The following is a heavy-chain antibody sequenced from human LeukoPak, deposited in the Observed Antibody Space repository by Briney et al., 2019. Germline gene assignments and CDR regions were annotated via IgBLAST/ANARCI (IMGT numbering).Heavy chain of an antibody. Sequence: GGSLRLSCAASGFTFTTYWMSWVRQAPGKGLEWVANINQDGSEKYFVDSVKGRFTISRDNAKNSLYLQMNSLRAEDTAIYYCARGGAPYFDWCFDYWGQGTLVTVSS. V-gene: IGHV3-7*01. CDR2: INQDGSEK. D-gene: IGHD3-9*01. CDR1: GFTFTTYW. J-gene: IGHJ4*02. CDR3: ARGGAPYFDWCFDY.